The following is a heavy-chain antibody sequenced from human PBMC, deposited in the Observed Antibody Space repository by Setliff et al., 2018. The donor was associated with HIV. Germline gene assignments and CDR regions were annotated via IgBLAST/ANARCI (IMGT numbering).Heavy chain of an antibody. CDR1: GGTLNNYV. J-gene: IGHJ4*02. CDR3: ARGPIDDSRYFDY. V-gene: IGHV1-69*13. D-gene: IGHD2-15*01. CDR2: IIPMFDTT. Sequence: SVKVSCKASGGTLNNYVIAWVRQAPGQGLEWMGRIIPMFDTTNYEQKFRGRVTFSADESTNTAHMDVTNLRPEDTAVYYCARGPIDDSRYFDYWGQGTLVTSPQ.